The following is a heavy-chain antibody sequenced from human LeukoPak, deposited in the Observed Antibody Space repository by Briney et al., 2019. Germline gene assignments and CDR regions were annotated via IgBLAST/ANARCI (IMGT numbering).Heavy chain of an antibody. CDR3: ARDPPLGSCSTISCPHLDY. V-gene: IGHV3-21*01. D-gene: IGHD2-2*01. J-gene: IGHJ4*02. CDR1: RFTFSRYS. CDR2: IISSSSFI. Sequence: GGSLRLSRAPSRFTFSRYSMNWVREAPGKGMEWVPSIISSSSFIYYTDSVKGRFTISRDNAKNSLYLQMNSLRAEDTAVYYCARDPPLGSCSTISCPHLDYWGQGTLVTVSS.